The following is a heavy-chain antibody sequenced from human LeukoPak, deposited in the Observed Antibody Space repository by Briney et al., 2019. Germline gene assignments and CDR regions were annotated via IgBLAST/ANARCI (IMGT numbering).Heavy chain of an antibody. J-gene: IGHJ4*02. CDR1: GFYFRDHW. V-gene: IGHV3-7*03. D-gene: IGHD6-19*01. CDR3: VKNDGWFHLAQ. CDR2: IKTDGSET. Sequence: QPGGSLGLSCAASGFYFRDHWMDWVRQAPGKGLEWVGHIKTDGSETYYLDSLKGRISISRDNTNNALYLQMNSLRVEDTAVYYCVKNDGWFHLAQWGQGTLVTVSS.